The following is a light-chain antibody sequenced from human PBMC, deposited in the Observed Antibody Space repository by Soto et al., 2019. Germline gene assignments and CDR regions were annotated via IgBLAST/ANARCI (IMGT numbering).Light chain of an antibody. CDR2: AAS. Sequence: DIQLTQSPSSLSASVGDRVTITCRASQSISSYLNWFQQKPGKAPKVLISAASSLQSGVPSRFSGSGSRTEFTLTISSLQPDDFATYYCQQYNTYSRTFGQGTKVDIK. CDR3: QQYNTYSRT. CDR1: QSISSY. V-gene: IGKV1-5*01. J-gene: IGKJ1*01.